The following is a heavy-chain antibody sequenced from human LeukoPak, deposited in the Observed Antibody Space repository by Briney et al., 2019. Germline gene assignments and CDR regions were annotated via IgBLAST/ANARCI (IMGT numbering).Heavy chain of an antibody. CDR2: ISSSSYI. D-gene: IGHD4-17*01. CDR1: GFTFSSYS. V-gene: IGHV3-21*01. CDR3: ARDKGDYGTDY. Sequence: GGSLRLSCAASGFTFSSYSMNWVRQAPGKGLEWVSSISSSSYIYYADSVKGRFTISRDNAKNSLYLQMNSLRAEDTAVYYCARDKGDYGTDYWGQGTLVTVSS. J-gene: IGHJ4*02.